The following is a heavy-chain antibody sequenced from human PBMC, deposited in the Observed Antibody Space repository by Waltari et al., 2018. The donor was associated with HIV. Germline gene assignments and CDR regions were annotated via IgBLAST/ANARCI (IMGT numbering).Heavy chain of an antibody. CDR3: ARDLTDQTGWFDP. CDR1: GGSISSYY. V-gene: IGHV4-59*01. CDR2: IYYTGST. J-gene: IGHJ5*02. D-gene: IGHD2-2*01. Sequence: QVQLQESGPGLVKPSETLSLTCTVSGGSISSYYWSWIRQPPGKGLEWIGYIYYTGSTNYNPSLKSRVTISGDTSKNQFSLKLSSVTAADTAVYYCARDLTDQTGWFDPWGQGTLVTVSS.